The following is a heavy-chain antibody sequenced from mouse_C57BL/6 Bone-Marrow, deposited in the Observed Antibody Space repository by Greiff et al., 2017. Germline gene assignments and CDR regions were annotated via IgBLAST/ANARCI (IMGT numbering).Heavy chain of an antibody. CDR3: SSFDGNYFDF. D-gene: IGHD2-3*01. CDR1: GFNIKDDY. V-gene: IGHV14-4*01. J-gene: IGHJ2*01. CDR2: IDPEIGDT. Sequence: VQLKESGAELVRPGASVKLSCTASGFNIKDDYIHWVTQRPEQGLEWIGWIDPEIGDTENDSKFKGKATITSDTSSNPAYLQLSSLTSEDTAVYYCSSFDGNYFDFWGQGTPLTVAS.